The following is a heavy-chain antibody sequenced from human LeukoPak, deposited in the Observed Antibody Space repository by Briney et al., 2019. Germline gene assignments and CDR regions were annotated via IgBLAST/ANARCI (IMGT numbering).Heavy chain of an antibody. J-gene: IGHJ4*02. D-gene: IGHD1-1*01. Sequence: GGSLRLSCAASAFTFNTYSMICDRQAPGRGLEWVSYISTGSSTIHYADSVQGRFTISRDNAKNSLYLQMNSLRDEDTAVYYCARANWNDFDYWGQGTLVTVSS. V-gene: IGHV3-48*02. CDR2: ISTGSSTI. CDR3: ARANWNDFDY. CDR1: AFTFNTYS.